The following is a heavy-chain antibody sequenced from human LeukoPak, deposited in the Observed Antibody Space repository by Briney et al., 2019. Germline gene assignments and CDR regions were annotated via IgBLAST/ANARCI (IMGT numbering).Heavy chain of an antibody. CDR1: GYTFTGYY. V-gene: IGHV1-2*06. CDR2: INPNSGGT. J-gene: IGHJ3*02. CDR3: ARDYDILTGYYKVPIEDAFDI. Sequence: ASVKVSCKASGYTFTGYYMHWARQAPGQGLEWMGRINPNSGGTNYAQKFQGRVTMTRDTSISTAYMELSRLRSDDTAVYYCARDYDILTGYYKVPIEDAFDIWGQGTMVTVSS. D-gene: IGHD3-9*01.